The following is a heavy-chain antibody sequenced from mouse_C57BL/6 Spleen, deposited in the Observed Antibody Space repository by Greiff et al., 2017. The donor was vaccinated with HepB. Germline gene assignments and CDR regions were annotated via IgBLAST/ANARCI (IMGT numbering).Heavy chain of an antibody. V-gene: IGHV1-4*01. CDR3: ARRRYYGSSSYYFDY. Sequence: QVQLKESGAELARPGASVKMSCKASGYTFTSYTMHWVKQRPGQGLEWIGYINPSSGYTKYNQKFKDKATLTADKSSSTAYMQQSSLTSEDSAVYYCARRRYYGSSSYYFDYWGQGTTLTVSS. CDR1: GYTFTSYT. J-gene: IGHJ2*01. CDR2: INPSSGYT. D-gene: IGHD1-1*01.